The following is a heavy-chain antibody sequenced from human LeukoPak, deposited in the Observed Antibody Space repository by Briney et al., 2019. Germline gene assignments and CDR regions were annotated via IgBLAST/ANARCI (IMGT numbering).Heavy chain of an antibody. Sequence: GGSLRLSCAASGFTFSSYAMSWVRQAPGKGLEWVSTISESSTSTYYADSVKGRFAISRDNSKNTLYLQMNSLRAEDTAVYFCAKGIYDMDVWGQGTTVT. CDR1: GFTFSSYA. CDR3: AKGIYDMDV. CDR2: ISESSTST. J-gene: IGHJ6*02. V-gene: IGHV3-23*01.